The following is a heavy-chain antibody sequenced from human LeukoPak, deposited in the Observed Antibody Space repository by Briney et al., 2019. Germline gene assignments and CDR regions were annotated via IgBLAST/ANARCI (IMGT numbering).Heavy chain of an antibody. CDR3: AKEGRKTGNTYGYEYDC. Sequence: GGSLRLSCAASGFTFSSYAMSWVRQAPGKGLEWVSAVSSSGGSTNYADYVKGQFTISRDNSKDTVYLHMNNLRAEDTAVYYCAKEGRKTGNTYGYEYDCWGQGTLVTVSS. CDR1: GFTFSSYA. CDR2: VSSSGGST. D-gene: IGHD5-18*01. J-gene: IGHJ4*02. V-gene: IGHV3-23*01.